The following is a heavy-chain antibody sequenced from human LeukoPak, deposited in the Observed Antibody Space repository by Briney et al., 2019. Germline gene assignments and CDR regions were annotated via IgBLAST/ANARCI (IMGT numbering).Heavy chain of an antibody. Sequence: GGSLRLSCAASGFTVSSNYMSWVRQAPGKGLEWVSVIYSGGSTYYADSVKGQFTISRDNSKNTLYLQMNSLRAEDTAVYYCARVSAVAAAALDYWGQGTLVTVSS. CDR1: GFTVSSNY. V-gene: IGHV3-53*01. CDR3: ARVSAVAAAALDY. CDR2: IYSGGST. D-gene: IGHD6-13*01. J-gene: IGHJ4*02.